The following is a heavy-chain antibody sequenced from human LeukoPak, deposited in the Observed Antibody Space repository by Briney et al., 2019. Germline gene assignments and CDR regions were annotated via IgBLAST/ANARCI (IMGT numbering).Heavy chain of an antibody. J-gene: IGHJ4*02. CDR2: ISGSGGST. CDR1: GFTFSSYA. Sequence: GGSLRLSCAASGFTFSSYAMSWVRQAPGKGLEWVSAISGSGGSTYYADSVEGRFTISRDNSKNTLYLQMNSLRAEDTAVYYCANVEMATTQIGPFDYWGQGTLVTVSS. D-gene: IGHD5-24*01. CDR3: ANVEMATTQIGPFDY. V-gene: IGHV3-23*01.